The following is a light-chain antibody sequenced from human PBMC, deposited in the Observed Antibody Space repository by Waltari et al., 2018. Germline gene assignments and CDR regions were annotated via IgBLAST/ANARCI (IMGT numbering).Light chain of an antibody. Sequence: EIVLTQSPGSLSLSVGDRDTVTCRARESVSRALAWYQQKPGQAPRLLIYGASTRATGIPDRFSGSGSGTDFSLTISRLEPDDFAVYYCQHYLRLPVTFGQGTTVEI. CDR3: QHYLRLPVT. CDR2: GAS. V-gene: IGKV3-20*01. CDR1: ESVSRA. J-gene: IGKJ1*01.